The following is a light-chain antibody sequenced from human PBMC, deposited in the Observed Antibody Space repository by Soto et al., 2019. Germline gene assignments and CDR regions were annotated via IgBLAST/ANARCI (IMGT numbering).Light chain of an antibody. J-gene: IGKJ1*01. CDR3: QQYGSSPTWT. V-gene: IGKV3-20*01. Sequence: EIALTQAPGTLSLSPGERATLSCRASQSVSSSQLAWYQQKPGQAPRLLIYGASTRASGLPDRFSGSGSGTDFTLTISRLEPEDSAVYYYQQYGSSPTWTFGQGTKVDI. CDR1: QSVSSSQ. CDR2: GAS.